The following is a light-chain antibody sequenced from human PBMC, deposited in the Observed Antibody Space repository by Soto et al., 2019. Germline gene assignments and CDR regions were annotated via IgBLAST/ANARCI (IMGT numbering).Light chain of an antibody. CDR1: QGISSY. J-gene: IGKJ5*01. CDR2: DAS. CDR3: QQLNGYPIS. Sequence: DIQLTQSPSFLSASVGDRVTIACRASQGISSYLAWYQQKPGKAPNLLIYDASTLQSGVPSRFSGSRSGTEFTLTISSLQPEDFATYYCQQLNGYPISFGQGTRLEIK. V-gene: IGKV1-9*01.